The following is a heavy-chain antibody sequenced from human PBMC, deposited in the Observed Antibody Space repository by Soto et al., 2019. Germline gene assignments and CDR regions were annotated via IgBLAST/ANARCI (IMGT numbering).Heavy chain of an antibody. CDR2: IYYSGST. V-gene: IGHV4-31*03. D-gene: IGHD3-10*01. CDR1: GGSISSGGYY. Sequence: QVQLQESGPGLVKPSQTLSLTCTVSGGSISSGGYYWSWIRQHPGKGLEWIGYIYYSGSTYYNPSLKSRVTISVDTSKHQFSLKLSSVTAADTAVYYCARDVGWFGEFISYGMDVWGQGTTVTVSS. CDR3: ARDVGWFGEFISYGMDV. J-gene: IGHJ6*02.